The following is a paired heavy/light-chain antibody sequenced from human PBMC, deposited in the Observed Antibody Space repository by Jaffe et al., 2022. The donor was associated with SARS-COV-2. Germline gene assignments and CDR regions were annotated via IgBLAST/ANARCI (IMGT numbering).Heavy chain of an antibody. Sequence: EVQLLESGGGLVQPGGSLRLSCAASGFTFSSYAMSWVRQAPGKGLEWVSAISGSGGSTYYADSVKGRFTISRDNSKNTLYLQMNSLRAEDTAVYYCAKLAGTGAIFQSEYLDDYWGQGTLVTVSS. CDR1: GFTFSSYA. D-gene: IGHD3-9*01. CDR2: ISGSGGST. CDR3: AKLAGTGAIFQSEYLDDY. J-gene: IGHJ4*02. V-gene: IGHV3-23*01.
Light chain of an antibody. CDR3: QSADSSGTYQLV. CDR2: KDS. V-gene: IGLV3-25*03. J-gene: IGLJ2*01. CDR1: ALPKQY. Sequence: SYELTQPPSVSVSPGQTARITCSGDALPKQYAYWYQQKPGQAPVLVIYKDSERPSGIPERFSGSSSGTTVTLTISGVQAEDEADYYCQSADSSGTYQLVFGGGTKLTVL.